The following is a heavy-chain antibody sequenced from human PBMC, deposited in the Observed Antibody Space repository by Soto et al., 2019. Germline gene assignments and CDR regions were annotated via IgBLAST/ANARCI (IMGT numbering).Heavy chain of an antibody. V-gene: IGHV3-23*01. CDR1: GFTFSSFT. Sequence: GGSLRLSCAASGFTFSSFTMNWVRQAPGTGLEWVSTISDGSTNTHYADSVKGRFTISRDDSKNTLLLQMNSLRFEDTAVYYCTSRVSAHFDYWGQGSPVTVSS. J-gene: IGHJ4*02. CDR3: TSRVSAHFDY. CDR2: ISDGSTNT. D-gene: IGHD2-8*01.